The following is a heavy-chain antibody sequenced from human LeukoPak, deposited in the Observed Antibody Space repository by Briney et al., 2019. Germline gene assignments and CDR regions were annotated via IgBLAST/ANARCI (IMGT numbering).Heavy chain of an antibody. D-gene: IGHD6-19*01. Sequence: GGSLRLSCAGSGFTFSRYSMNWFRQAPGKGLERVSSISSRSTNIFYADSVMGRFTISRDNAKNSLYLQMNSLGAEDTAVYYCARDAQWLVPEGYFYYMDVWGKGTTVTVSS. J-gene: IGHJ6*03. CDR1: GFTFSRYS. V-gene: IGHV3-21*01. CDR2: ISSRSTNI. CDR3: ARDAQWLVPEGYFYYMDV.